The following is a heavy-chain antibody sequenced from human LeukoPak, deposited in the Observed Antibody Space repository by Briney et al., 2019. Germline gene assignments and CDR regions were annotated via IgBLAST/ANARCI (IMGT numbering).Heavy chain of an antibody. CDR1: GYSFTSHW. V-gene: IGHV5-51*01. CDR3: ARHDSSSWYGD. Sequence: GESLKISCKGSGYSFTSHWIGWVRQMPGKGLEWMGIVYPGDSDTRYSPSFQGQVTISADKSISTAYLQWSSLRASDTAMYYCARHDSSSWYGDWGQGTLVTVSS. J-gene: IGHJ4*02. D-gene: IGHD6-13*01. CDR2: VYPGDSDT.